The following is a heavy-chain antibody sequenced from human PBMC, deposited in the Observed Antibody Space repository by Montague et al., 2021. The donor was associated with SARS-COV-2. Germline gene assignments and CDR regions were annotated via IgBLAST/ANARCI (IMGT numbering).Heavy chain of an antibody. CDR1: GRAISTSSFH. D-gene: IGHD1-1*01. Sequence: SETLSLTRTLSGRAISTSSFHWGWVRRSPGKGLEWIATIYFSGSAYYNPSLKSRVSISIDTSKNKVSLQLTSVTAADTAVYYCARHAPFSDNYRRYPFNFDFWGQGTLVTVSS. J-gene: IGHJ4*02. V-gene: IGHV4-39*01. CDR2: IYFSGSA. CDR3: ARHAPFSDNYRRYPFNFDF.